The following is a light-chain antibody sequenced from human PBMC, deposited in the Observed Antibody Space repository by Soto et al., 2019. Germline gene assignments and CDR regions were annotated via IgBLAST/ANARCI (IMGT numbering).Light chain of an antibody. J-gene: IGLJ1*01. CDR2: GVS. V-gene: IGLV2-23*02. Sequence: QSVLTQPASVSGSPGQSITISCTGTSSDIDVYDLVSWYRQYPGKAPKLMIYGVSKRHSGVSDRFSGSKSGNTASLTISGLHTEDEADYSCCSYAGFTTYVFGSGTKLTVL. CDR3: CSYAGFTTYV. CDR1: SSDIDVYDL.